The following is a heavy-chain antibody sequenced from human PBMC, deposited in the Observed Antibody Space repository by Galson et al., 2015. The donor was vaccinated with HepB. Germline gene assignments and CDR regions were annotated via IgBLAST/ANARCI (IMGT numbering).Heavy chain of an antibody. CDR2: IKSKTDGGTT. Sequence: SLRLSCAASGFTFINAWMNWVRQAPGKGLEWVGRIKSKTDGGTTDYAAPVKGRFTISRDDSKNTLYPQMNSLRAEDTAVYYCARESLLPIFGVVPTPDYWGQGTLVTVSS. CDR3: ARESLLPIFGVVPTPDY. D-gene: IGHD3-3*02. V-gene: IGHV3-15*07. CDR1: GFTFINAW. J-gene: IGHJ4*02.